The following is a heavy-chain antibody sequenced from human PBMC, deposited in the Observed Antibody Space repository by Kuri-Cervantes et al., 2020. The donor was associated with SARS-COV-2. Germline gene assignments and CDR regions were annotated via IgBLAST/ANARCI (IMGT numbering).Heavy chain of an antibody. Sequence: GESLKISCAASGFTFSDYYMSWIRQAPGKGLEWVSYISSSSSHTNYADSVKGRFTISRDNAKNSLYLQMNSLRAEDTAVYYCARDVTGTTSWFDPWGQGTLVTVSS. CDR2: ISSSSSHT. V-gene: IGHV3-11*06. CDR1: GFTFSDYY. J-gene: IGHJ5*02. D-gene: IGHD1-7*01. CDR3: ARDVTGTTSWFDP.